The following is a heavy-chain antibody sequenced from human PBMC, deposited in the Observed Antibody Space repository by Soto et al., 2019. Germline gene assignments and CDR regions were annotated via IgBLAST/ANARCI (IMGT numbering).Heavy chain of an antibody. CDR3: ARDQYIVVVVAATTFDY. D-gene: IGHD2-15*01. CDR2: ISAYNGNT. V-gene: IGHV1-18*01. J-gene: IGHJ4*02. CDR1: GYTFTSYG. Sequence: ASVKVSCKASGYTFTSYGISWVRQAPGQVLEWMGWISAYNGNTNYAQKLQGRVTMTTDTSTSTAYMELRSLRSDDTAVYYCARDQYIVVVVAATTFDYWGQGTLVTVSS.